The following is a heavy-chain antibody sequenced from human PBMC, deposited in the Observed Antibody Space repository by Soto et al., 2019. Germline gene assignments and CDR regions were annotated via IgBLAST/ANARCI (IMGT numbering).Heavy chain of an antibody. V-gene: IGHV4-30-4*01. D-gene: IGHD3-22*01. J-gene: IGHJ4*02. Sequence: SETLSLTCTVSGGSISSGDYYWSWIRQPPGKGLEWIGYIYYSGSTYYNPSLKSRVTISVDTSKNQFSLKLSSVTAADTAVYYCARDNGYYYDSSGPFDYWGQGTLVTVSS. CDR1: GGSISSGDYY. CDR3: ARDNGYYYDSSGPFDY. CDR2: IYYSGST.